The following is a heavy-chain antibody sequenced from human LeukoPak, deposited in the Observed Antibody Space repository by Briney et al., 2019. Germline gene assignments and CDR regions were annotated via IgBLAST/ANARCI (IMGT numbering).Heavy chain of an antibody. CDR2: INHSGST. Sequence: PSETLSLTCAVYGGSFSGYYWSWIRQPPGKGLEWIGEINHSGSTNYNPSLKSRVTISVDTSKNQFSLKLSSVTAADTAVYYCARRIGGWFYGYGFDYWGQGTLVTVSS. CDR3: ARRIGGWFYGYGFDY. V-gene: IGHV4-34*01. CDR1: GGSFSGYY. D-gene: IGHD5-18*01. J-gene: IGHJ4*02.